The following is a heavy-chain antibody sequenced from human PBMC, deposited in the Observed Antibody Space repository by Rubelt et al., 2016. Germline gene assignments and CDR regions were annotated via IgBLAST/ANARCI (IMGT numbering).Heavy chain of an antibody. V-gene: IGHV1-46*01. CDR3: ASAWVGAPRQLDY. CDR2: INPSGGST. Sequence: QVQLVQSGPEVKKPGASVKVSCKASGHTLTSYYMHWVRQAPGQGLEWMGIINPSGGSTSDTKRVQGRVSMTRDTATSTVNMELSSLRSEDTAVYYCASAWVGAPRQLDYWGQGTLVTVSS. CDR1: GHTLTSYY. D-gene: IGHD1-26*01. J-gene: IGHJ4*02.